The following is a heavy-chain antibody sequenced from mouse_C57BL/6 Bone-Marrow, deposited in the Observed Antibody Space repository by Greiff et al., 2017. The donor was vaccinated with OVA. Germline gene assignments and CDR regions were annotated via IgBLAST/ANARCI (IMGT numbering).Heavy chain of an antibody. CDR2: INPGSGGT. CDR3: ARKGQWLLHWYFDV. D-gene: IGHD2-3*01. Sequence: QVQLQQSGAELVRPGTSVKVSCKASGYAFTNYLIEWVKQRPGQGLEWIGVINPGSGGTNYNEKFKGKATLTADKSSSTAYMQLSSLTSEDSAVFFCARKGQWLLHWYFDVWGTGTTVTVSS. CDR1: GYAFTNYL. V-gene: IGHV1-54*01. J-gene: IGHJ1*03.